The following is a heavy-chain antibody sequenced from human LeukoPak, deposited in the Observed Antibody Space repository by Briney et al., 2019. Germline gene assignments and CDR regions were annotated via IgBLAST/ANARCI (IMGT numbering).Heavy chain of an antibody. D-gene: IGHD6-13*01. CDR3: ARGEGIAASGSHFDY. CDR2: IYTSGST. Sequence: SETLSLSCTVSGGSISSYYWIWIRQPAGKGLEWIGRIYTSGSTNYNPSLKSRVTMSVDTSKNQFSLKLSSVTAADTAVYYCARGEGIAASGSHFDYWGQGTLVTVSS. CDR1: GGSISSYY. J-gene: IGHJ4*02. V-gene: IGHV4-4*07.